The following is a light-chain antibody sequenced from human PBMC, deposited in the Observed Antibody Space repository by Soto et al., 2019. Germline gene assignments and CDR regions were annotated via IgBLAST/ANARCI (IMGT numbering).Light chain of an antibody. CDR2: VAS. V-gene: IGKV3-11*01. CDR1: QSFSNY. J-gene: IGKJ4*01. Sequence: EIVLTQSPATLSLSPWERATLSCRASQSFSNYLAWYQQKPGQAPRLLISVASNRATGIPARFSGSGSGTDFTLTISSLEPEDFAVYYCQQRSNWFLTFGGGTKVDIK. CDR3: QQRSNWFLT.